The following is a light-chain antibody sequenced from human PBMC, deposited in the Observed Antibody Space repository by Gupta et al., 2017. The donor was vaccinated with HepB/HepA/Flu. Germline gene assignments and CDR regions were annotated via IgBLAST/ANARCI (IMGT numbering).Light chain of an antibody. V-gene: IGKV2-28*01. CDR1: QSLLHSNGYNY. CDR2: LGS. Sequence: DIVMTQFPLSLTVTPGEPASISCRSSQSLLHSNGYNYLDWYLQKPGQSPQLLIYLGSNRASGVPDRFSGSGSGTDFTLKISRVEAEDVGVYYCRQALQTPLTFGGGTKVEIK. CDR3: RQALQTPLT. J-gene: IGKJ4*01.